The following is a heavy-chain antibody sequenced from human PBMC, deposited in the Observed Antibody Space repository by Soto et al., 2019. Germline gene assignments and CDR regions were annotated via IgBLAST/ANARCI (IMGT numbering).Heavy chain of an antibody. V-gene: IGHV1-69*13. J-gene: IGHJ4*02. D-gene: IGHD6-19*01. Sequence: SVKVSCKASGGTFSSYAISWVRQAPGQGLEWMGGIIPIFGTANYAQKFQGRVTITADESTSTAYMELSSLRSEDTAVYYCARASFVGYSSGWYPSYWGQGTLVTVSS. CDR2: IIPIFGTA. CDR1: GGTFSSYA. CDR3: ARASFVGYSSGWYPSY.